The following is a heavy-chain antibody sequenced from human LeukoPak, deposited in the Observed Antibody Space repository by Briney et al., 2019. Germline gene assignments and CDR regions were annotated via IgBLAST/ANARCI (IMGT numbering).Heavy chain of an antibody. D-gene: IGHD2-2*01. CDR2: VYYSGST. CDR3: AMSYCSTSTCYAVGVFDI. Sequence: VRQPPGKGLEWIGSVYYSGSTYCNPSLKSRVTISVDTSKSQFSLNLSSVSAADQGMCFRAMSYCSTSTCYAVGVFDIWGQGTMVTVSS. J-gene: IGHJ3*02. V-gene: IGHV4-39*01.